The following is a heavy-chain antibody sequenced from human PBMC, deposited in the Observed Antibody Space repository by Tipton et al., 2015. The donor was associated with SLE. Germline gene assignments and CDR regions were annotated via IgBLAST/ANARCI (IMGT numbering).Heavy chain of an antibody. V-gene: IGHV4-59*12. Sequence: TLSLTCAVYGGSFSGYYWSWIRQPPGKGLEWIGYIYYSGSTNYNPSLKSRVTISVDTSKNQFSLKLSSVTAADTAVYYCARAFRYYYDSSGYYGDLFDYWGQGTLVTVSS. CDR3: ARAFRYYYDSSGYYGDLFDY. CDR2: IYYSGST. D-gene: IGHD3-22*01. J-gene: IGHJ4*02. CDR1: GGSFSGYY.